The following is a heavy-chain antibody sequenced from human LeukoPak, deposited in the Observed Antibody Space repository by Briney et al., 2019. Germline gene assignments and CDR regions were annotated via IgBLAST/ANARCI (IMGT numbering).Heavy chain of an antibody. CDR2: IYYSGST. CDR3: AKSNGYGLIDI. D-gene: IGHD3-10*01. CDR1: GGSISNY. V-gene: IGHV4-59*12. J-gene: IGHJ3*02. Sequence: SETLSLTCTVSGGSISNYWSWIRQPPGKGLEWIGYIYYSGSTNYNPSLKSRVTISLDTSRNQFSLKLNSVTAADTAVYYCAKSNGYGLIDIWGQGTMVTASS.